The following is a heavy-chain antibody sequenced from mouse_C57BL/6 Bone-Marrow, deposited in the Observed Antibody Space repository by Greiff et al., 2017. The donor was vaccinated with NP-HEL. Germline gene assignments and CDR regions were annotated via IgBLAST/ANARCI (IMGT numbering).Heavy chain of an antibody. D-gene: IGHD2-3*01. V-gene: IGHV1-64*01. J-gene: IGHJ3*01. CDR2: IHPNSGST. CDR1: GYTFTSYW. Sequence: QVQLQQPGAELVKPGASVKLSCKASGYTFTSYWMHWVKQRPGQGLEWIGMIHPNSGSTNYNEKFKSKATLTVDRSSSTDYMQLSSLTSEDSAVYYCARDDGYYLFADWGQGTLVTVAA. CDR3: ARDDGYYLFAD.